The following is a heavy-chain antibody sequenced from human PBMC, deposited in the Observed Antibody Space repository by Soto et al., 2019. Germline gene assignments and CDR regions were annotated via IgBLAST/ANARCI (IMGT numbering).Heavy chain of an antibody. CDR2: INPNSGGT. J-gene: IGHJ5*02. CDR3: ARSGRWLRLSNWFDP. CDR1: GYTFTGYY. D-gene: IGHD5-12*01. V-gene: IGHV1-2*02. Sequence: ASVKVSCKASGYTFTGYYMHWVRQAPGQGLEWMGWINPNSGGTNYAQKFQGRVTMTRDTSISTAYMELSRLRSDDTAVYYCARSGRWLRLSNWFDPWGQGTLVTVSS.